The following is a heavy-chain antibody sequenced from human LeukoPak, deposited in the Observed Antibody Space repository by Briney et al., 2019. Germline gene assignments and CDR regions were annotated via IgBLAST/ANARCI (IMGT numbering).Heavy chain of an antibody. CDR1: GGSFSGYY. CDR3: ARGLPDGYMDV. Sequence: SETLSLTCAVYGGSFSGYYWSWIRQPPGKGLEWIGEINHSGSTNYNPSLKSRVTISVDTSKNQFSLKLSSVTAADTAVYYCARGLPDGYMDVRGKGTTVTVSS. V-gene: IGHV4-34*01. CDR2: INHSGST. J-gene: IGHJ6*03.